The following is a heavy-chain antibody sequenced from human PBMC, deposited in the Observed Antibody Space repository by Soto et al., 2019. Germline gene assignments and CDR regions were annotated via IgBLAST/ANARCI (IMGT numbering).Heavy chain of an antibody. CDR3: AREENCRGGTCYSEYFHH. J-gene: IGHJ1*01. CDR1: GYIFTAYS. D-gene: IGHD2-15*01. CDR2: VNPSGGSA. V-gene: IGHV1-46*01. Sequence: ASVKVSCKPSGYIFTAYSMHWVRQAPGQGLEWMGVVNPSGGSAHYAQSFEGRVTLTRDTSTSTFYMELSSLRSEDTAVYYCAREENCRGGTCYSEYFHHWGQGTLVTVSS.